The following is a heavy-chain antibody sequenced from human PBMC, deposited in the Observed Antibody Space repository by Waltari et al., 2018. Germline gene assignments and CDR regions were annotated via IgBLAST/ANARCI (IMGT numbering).Heavy chain of an antibody. V-gene: IGHV1-69*05. CDR1: GGTFRSSA. D-gene: IGHD2-21*02. J-gene: IGHJ2*01. CDR2: IIPIFGTA. CDR3: ARDYGGNSGEIWYFDL. Sequence: QVQLVQSGAEVKKPGSSVKVSCKASGGTFRSSAISWVRQAPGQGLEWLGGIIPIFGTANYAQKFQGRVTITTDESTSTAYMELSSLRSEDTAVYYCARDYGGNSGEIWYFDLWGRGTLVTVSS.